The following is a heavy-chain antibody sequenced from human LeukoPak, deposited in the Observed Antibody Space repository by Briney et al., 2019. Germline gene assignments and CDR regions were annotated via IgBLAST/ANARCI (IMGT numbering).Heavy chain of an antibody. CDR2: ISAYNGNT. V-gene: IGHV1-18*01. CDR3: AKNWFGEESPFDY. Sequence: ASVKVSCKASGYTFTSYGISWVRQAPGQGLEWMGWISAYNGNTNYAQKFQGRVTITADESTSTAYMELSSLRSEDTAVYYCAKNWFGEESPFDYWGQGTLVTVSS. J-gene: IGHJ4*02. CDR1: GYTFTSYG. D-gene: IGHD3-10*01.